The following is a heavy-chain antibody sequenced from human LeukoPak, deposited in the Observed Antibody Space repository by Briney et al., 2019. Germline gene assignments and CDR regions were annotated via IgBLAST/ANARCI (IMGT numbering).Heavy chain of an antibody. CDR3: AKKNAGYYDSSGYRYDY. CDR1: GFSFSSYA. CDR2: ISGSGGST. V-gene: IGHV3-23*01. D-gene: IGHD3-22*01. J-gene: IGHJ4*02. Sequence: GGSLRLSCAASGFSFSSYAMSWVRQAPGKGLEWVSAISGSGGSTYYADSVKGRFTISRDNSKNTLYLQMNSLRAEDTAVYYCAKKNAGYYDSSGYRYDYWGQGTLVTVSS.